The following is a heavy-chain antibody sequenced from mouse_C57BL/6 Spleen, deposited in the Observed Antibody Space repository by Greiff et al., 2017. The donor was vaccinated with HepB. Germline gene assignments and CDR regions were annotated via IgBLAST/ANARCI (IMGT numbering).Heavy chain of an antibody. V-gene: IGHV5-6*01. D-gene: IGHD2-5*01. Sequence: EVQGVESGGDLVKPGGSLKLSCAASGFTFSSYGMSWVRQTPDKRLEWVATISSGGSYTYYPDSVKGRFTISRDNAKNTLYLQMSSLKSEDTAMYYCARVVTHFDYWGQGTTLTVSS. CDR1: GFTFSSYG. CDR2: ISSGGSYT. CDR3: ARVVTHFDY. J-gene: IGHJ2*01.